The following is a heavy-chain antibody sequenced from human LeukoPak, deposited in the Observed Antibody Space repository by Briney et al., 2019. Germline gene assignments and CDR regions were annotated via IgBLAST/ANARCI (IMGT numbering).Heavy chain of an antibody. V-gene: IGHV4-31*03. Sequence: SETLSLTCTVSGGSMSSSGYYWSWIRQRPGKGLEWVGYIYYNGNTYYNPSLKSRIAISVDTSENQFSLRLTSVTAADTAVYYCARHGGTVTHFDYWGQGTRVTVSS. CDR1: GGSMSSSGYY. J-gene: IGHJ4*02. D-gene: IGHD4-17*01. CDR3: ARHGGTVTHFDY. CDR2: IYYNGNT.